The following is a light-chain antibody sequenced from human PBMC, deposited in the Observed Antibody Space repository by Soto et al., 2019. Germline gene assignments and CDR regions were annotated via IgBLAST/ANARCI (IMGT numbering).Light chain of an antibody. V-gene: IGKV3-11*01. J-gene: IGKJ4*01. Sequence: IVLTQSPATLSLSPGERATLSCRASQSVGSYLAWYQQKPGQAPRLLIYDASNRATGIPARFSGSGSGTDFTLTISSLEPEDVAFYYCQQRGNWPLTFGGGTKVEIK. CDR3: QQRGNWPLT. CDR1: QSVGSY. CDR2: DAS.